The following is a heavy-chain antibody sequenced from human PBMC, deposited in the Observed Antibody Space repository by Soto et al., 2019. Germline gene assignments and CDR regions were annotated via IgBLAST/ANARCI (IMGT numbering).Heavy chain of an antibody. D-gene: IGHD3-10*02. J-gene: IGHJ3*02. CDR3: VADYVATDTFDI. V-gene: IGHV3-30*03. CDR1: GFTFSSYG. CDR2: ISYDGSNK. Sequence: QVQLVESGGGVVQPGRSLRLSCAASGFTFSSYGMHWVRQAPGKGLEWVAVISYDGSNKYYADSLKGRFTISRDNSKNTLYLQMNSLRAEDTAVYYCVADYVATDTFDIWGQGTMVTVSS.